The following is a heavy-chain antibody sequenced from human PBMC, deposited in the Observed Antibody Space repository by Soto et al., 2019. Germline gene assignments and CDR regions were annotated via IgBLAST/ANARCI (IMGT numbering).Heavy chain of an antibody. Sequence: TGGSLRVSCAASGFTFDDYGMSWVRQAPGKGLEWVSGINWNGGSTGYAGSVKGRYTISRDNAKNSLYLQMNSLRAEDTALYHCARLKKQQLVDYYFDYWGRGSLVTVSS. CDR1: GFTFDDYG. CDR2: INWNGGST. D-gene: IGHD6-13*01. V-gene: IGHV3-20*01. CDR3: ARLKKQQLVDYYFDY. J-gene: IGHJ4*02.